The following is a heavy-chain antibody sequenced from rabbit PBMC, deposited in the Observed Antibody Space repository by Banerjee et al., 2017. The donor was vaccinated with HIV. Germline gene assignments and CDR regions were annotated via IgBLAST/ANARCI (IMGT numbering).Heavy chain of an antibody. J-gene: IGHJ4*01. CDR1: GFDLSHYYY. CDR2: IYTGGSGGI. CDR3: GRSSNAGYAGYGYGSNL. V-gene: IGHV1S40*01. D-gene: IGHD7-1*01. Sequence: QTLAESGGDLVKPGASLTLTCPASGFDLSHYYYIYWVRQAPGKGLEWIGCIYTGGSGGIYYASWARGRLTISKTSSTTVTLQMTSLTAADTATYFCGRSSNAGYAGYGYGSNLWGQGTLVTVS.